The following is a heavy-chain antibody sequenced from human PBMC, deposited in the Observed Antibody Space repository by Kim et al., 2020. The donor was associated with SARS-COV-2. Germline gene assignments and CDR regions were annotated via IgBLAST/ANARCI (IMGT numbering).Heavy chain of an antibody. CDR3: TTFSSSWYDYYYGMDV. V-gene: IGHV3-15*01. CDR1: GFTFSNAW. D-gene: IGHD6-13*01. CDR2: IKSKTDGGTT. Sequence: GGSLRLSCAASGFTFSNAWMSWVRQAPGKGLEWVGRIKSKTDGGTTDYAAPVKGRFTISRDDSKNTLYLQMNSLKTEDTAVYYCTTFSSSWYDYYYGMDVWGQGTTVTVSS. J-gene: IGHJ6*02.